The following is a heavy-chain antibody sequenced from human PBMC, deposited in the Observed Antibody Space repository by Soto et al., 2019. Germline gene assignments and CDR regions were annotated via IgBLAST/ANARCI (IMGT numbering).Heavy chain of an antibody. V-gene: IGHV4-59*08. CDR2: IYYSGST. Sequence: ETLSLTCTVCGGSISSYYWSGIRQPPGKGLECIGYIYYSGSTNYNPSLKSRVTISVDTSKNQFSLKLSSVTAADTAVYYCARAKAPLYSSSWYWFDPWGQGTLVTAPQ. J-gene: IGHJ5*02. D-gene: IGHD6-13*01. CDR3: ARAKAPLYSSSWYWFDP. CDR1: GGSISSYY.